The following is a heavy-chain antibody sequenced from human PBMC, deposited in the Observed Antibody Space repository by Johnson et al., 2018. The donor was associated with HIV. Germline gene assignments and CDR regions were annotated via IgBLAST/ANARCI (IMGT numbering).Heavy chain of an antibody. CDR1: GFTFDDYG. V-gene: IGHV3-20*04. Sequence: VQLVESGGGVVRSGGSLRLSCAASGFTFDDYGMSWVRQAPGKGLEWVSGINWNGGSTGYADSVKGRFTISRDNAKNSLYLQMNSLRAEDTALYYCAKGQSSGYPKDAFDIWGRGTIVTISS. J-gene: IGHJ3*02. CDR2: INWNGGST. D-gene: IGHD3-22*01. CDR3: AKGQSSGYPKDAFDI.